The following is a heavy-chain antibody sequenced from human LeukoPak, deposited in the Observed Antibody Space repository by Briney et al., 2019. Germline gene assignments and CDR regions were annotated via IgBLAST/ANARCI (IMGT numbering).Heavy chain of an antibody. CDR2: IKPSDGST. Sequence: ASVKVSCKASGYSFINYYIHWVRQAPEQGPKWVGIIKPSDGSTAYAQKFQGRVSMTRDTSTSTVYMELSSLESDDTALYYCARHSLPGTTPFDYWGQGSLVTVSS. CDR3: ARHSLPGTTPFDY. J-gene: IGHJ4*02. CDR1: GYSFINYY. V-gene: IGHV1-46*01. D-gene: IGHD1-1*01.